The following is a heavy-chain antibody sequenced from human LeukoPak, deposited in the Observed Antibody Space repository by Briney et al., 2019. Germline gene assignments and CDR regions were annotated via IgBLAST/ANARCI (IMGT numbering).Heavy chain of an antibody. V-gene: IGHV6-1*01. CDR2: TYYRSKWYN. Sequence: SQTLSLTCAVSGDSVSSNSAAWNWIRQSPSRGLGWLGRTYYRSKWYNDYEVSVKSRITINPDTSKNQFSLQLNSVTPEDTAVYYCVRDDGIGLDAFDVWSPGTMVTVSS. J-gene: IGHJ3*01. CDR1: GDSVSSNSAA. D-gene: IGHD1-14*01. CDR3: VRDDGIGLDAFDV.